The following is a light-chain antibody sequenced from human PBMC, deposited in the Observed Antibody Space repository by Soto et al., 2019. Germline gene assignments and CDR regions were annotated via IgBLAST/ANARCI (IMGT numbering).Light chain of an antibody. CDR1: PGAVTSGHH. CDR2: DTS. V-gene: IGLV7-46*01. CDR3: LLTFRGPWV. J-gene: IGLJ3*02. Sequence: QAVVTQEPSLTVSPGGTVTLTCASSPGAVTSGHHPYWFQQKPGQAPRILIFDTSNRHSWTPARFSGSLLGGQAALTLSGAQPEDEAEYYCLLTFRGPWVFGGGTKVTVL.